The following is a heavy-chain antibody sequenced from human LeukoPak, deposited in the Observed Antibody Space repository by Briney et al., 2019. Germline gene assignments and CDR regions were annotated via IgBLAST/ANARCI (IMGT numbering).Heavy chain of an antibody. V-gene: IGHV3-21*04. CDR3: ARAGLITWDY. Sequence: GGSLRLSCAASGFTFSTYTMNWVRQAPGKGLEWVSSITGSSSYKYYADSVKGRFTISRDNAKNSLYLQMNSLRAEDTAVYYCARAGLITWDYWGQGTLVTVSS. CDR1: GFTFSTYT. J-gene: IGHJ4*02. CDR2: ITGSSSYK. D-gene: IGHD3-16*01.